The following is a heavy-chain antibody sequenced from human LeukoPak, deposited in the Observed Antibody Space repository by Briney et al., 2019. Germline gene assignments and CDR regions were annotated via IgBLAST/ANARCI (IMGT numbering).Heavy chain of an antibody. Sequence: GASVKVSCKASGYTFTGYYMHWVRQATGQGLEWLGWMNPYTGKTGYAQKFQGRVTFTGDTSIRTAYMEVSSLTSEDTAVYYCARAPTPFYYDSSAYYSDFWGQGTLVTVSS. CDR1: GYTFTGYY. V-gene: IGHV1-8*03. D-gene: IGHD6-25*01. CDR3: ARAPTPFYYDSSAYYSDF. CDR2: MNPYTGKT. J-gene: IGHJ4*02.